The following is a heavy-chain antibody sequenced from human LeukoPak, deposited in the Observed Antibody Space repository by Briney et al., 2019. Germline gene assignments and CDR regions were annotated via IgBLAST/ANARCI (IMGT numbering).Heavy chain of an antibody. CDR2: IYYSGST. J-gene: IGHJ4*02. CDR1: GGSISSYY. D-gene: IGHD3-16*02. V-gene: IGHV4-59*08. CDR3: ARAYAYYDYVWGSYRPAHFDY. Sequence: SETLSLTCTVSGGSISSYYWSWIRQPPGKGLEWIGYIYYSGSTNYNPSLKSRVTISVDTSKNQFSLKLSSVTAADTAVYYCARAYAYYDYVWGSYRPAHFDYWGQGTLVTVSS.